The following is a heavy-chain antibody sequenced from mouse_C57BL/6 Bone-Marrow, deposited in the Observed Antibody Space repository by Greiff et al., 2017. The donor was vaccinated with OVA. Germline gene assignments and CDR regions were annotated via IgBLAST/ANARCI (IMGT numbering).Heavy chain of an antibody. D-gene: IGHD3-3*01. CDR2: IYPRSGNT. Sequence: QVQLKESGAELARPGASVKLSCKASGYTFTSYGISWVKQRTGQGLEWIGEIYPRSGNTYYNEKFKGKAILTADKSSSTAYMELRSLTSEDSAVYFCARRDVPCWFAYWGPGTLVTVSA. V-gene: IGHV1-81*01. CDR3: ARRDVPCWFAY. CDR1: GYTFTSYG. J-gene: IGHJ3*01.